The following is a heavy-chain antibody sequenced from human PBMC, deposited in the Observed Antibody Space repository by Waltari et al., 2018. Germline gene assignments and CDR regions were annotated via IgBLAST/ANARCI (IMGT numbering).Heavy chain of an antibody. D-gene: IGHD2-21*01. CDR3: ARVAAIGLVRFYGY. Sequence: QVQLVQSGAEVKTPGASVKVSCKAFGYNFTSNDIHWVRHSTGQGLEWMGWMNPNSGVTGYAQKFQGRVKMTRDTSTGTAYMEVSSLRSEDTAVYYCARVAAIGLVRFYGYWGQGTLVTVSS. J-gene: IGHJ4*02. CDR2: MNPNSGVT. CDR1: GYNFTSND. V-gene: IGHV1-8*01.